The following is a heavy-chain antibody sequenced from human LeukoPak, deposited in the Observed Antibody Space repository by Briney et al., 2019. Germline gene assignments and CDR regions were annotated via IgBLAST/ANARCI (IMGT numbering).Heavy chain of an antibody. Sequence: ASVKVSCKASGYTFTSYYMHWVRQAPGQGLEWMGIINPSGGSTSYAQKFQGRVTMTRDTSTSTVYMELSSLRSEDTAVYYCARAFGYCSSTSCYKVAFDIWGQGTMVTVSS. CDR2: INPSGGST. CDR1: GYTFTSYY. J-gene: IGHJ3*02. CDR3: ARAFGYCSSTSCYKVAFDI. D-gene: IGHD2-2*03. V-gene: IGHV1-46*01.